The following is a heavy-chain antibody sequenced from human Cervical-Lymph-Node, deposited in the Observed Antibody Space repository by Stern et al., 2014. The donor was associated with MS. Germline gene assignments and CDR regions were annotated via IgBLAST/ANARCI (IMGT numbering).Heavy chain of an antibody. CDR2: IYWDDHQ. D-gene: IGHD6-19*01. CDR1: GFSLSSSGVG. Sequence: QVTLKESGPTLVKPTQTLTLTCTFSGFSLSSSGVGVAWIRQPPGKALEWLALIYWDDHQRYCPSVKNRLSITKDPSKNHVVFTMTNMNPVDTATYYCARTIAVGFDYWGQGTLVTVSS. V-gene: IGHV2-5*09. J-gene: IGHJ4*02. CDR3: ARTIAVGFDY.